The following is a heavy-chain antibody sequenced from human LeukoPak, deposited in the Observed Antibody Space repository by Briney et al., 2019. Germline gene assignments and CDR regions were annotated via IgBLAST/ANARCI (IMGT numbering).Heavy chain of an antibody. CDR3: YRAGGRGWFDP. Sequence: GPSVTLPFTSSAYTFTNSYIHWVRHPPGQGHEWMGAMNSKSGGTKYAQTFQGRVPITSDTSNCTAYMDLDTQTSDDTAVFYCYRAGGRGWFDPWGQGTLVTVSS. J-gene: IGHJ5*02. D-gene: IGHD1-26*01. V-gene: IGHV1-2*02. CDR2: MNSKSGGT. CDR1: AYTFTNSY.